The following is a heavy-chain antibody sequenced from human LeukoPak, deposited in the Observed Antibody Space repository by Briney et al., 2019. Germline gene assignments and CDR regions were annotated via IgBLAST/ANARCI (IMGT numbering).Heavy chain of an antibody. CDR2: IYYSGST. V-gene: IGHV4-38-2*02. J-gene: IGHJ4*02. Sequence: PSETLSLTCTVSGYSISSGYYWGWIRQSPGKGLEWIGTIYYSGSTYYNASLRSRVTISVDTSKNQFSLKLSSVTAADTAVYYCARHGRDGYNYRGVFDNWGQGTLVTVSS. CDR1: GYSISSGYY. D-gene: IGHD5-24*01. CDR3: ARHGRDGYNYRGVFDN.